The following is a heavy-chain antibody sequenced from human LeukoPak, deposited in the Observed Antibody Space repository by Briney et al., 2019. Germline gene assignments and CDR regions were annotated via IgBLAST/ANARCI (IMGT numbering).Heavy chain of an antibody. J-gene: IGHJ4*02. CDR1: GFTFSSYS. CDR3: AKDQSLFDDFWSGYYYY. D-gene: IGHD3-3*01. CDR2: ISSSSSTI. V-gene: IGHV3-48*01. Sequence: AGGSLRLSCAASGFTFSSYSMNWVRQAPGKGLEWVSYISSSSSTIYYADSVKGRFTISRDNSKNTLYLQMNSLRAEDTAVYYCAKDQSLFDDFWSGYYYYWGQGTLVTVSS.